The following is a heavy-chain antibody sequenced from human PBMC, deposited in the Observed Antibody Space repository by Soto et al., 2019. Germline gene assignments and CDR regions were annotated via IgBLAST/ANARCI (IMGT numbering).Heavy chain of an antibody. CDR2: IKQDGSEK. V-gene: IGHV3-7*03. Sequence: GGSLRLSCAASGFTFSSYWMSWVRQAPGKGLEWVANIKQDGSEKYYVDSVKGRFTISRDNAKNSLYLQMNSLRAEDTAVYYCARDYRLDYYYYGMDVWGQGTTVTVSS. D-gene: IGHD1-26*01. J-gene: IGHJ6*02. CDR1: GFTFSSYW. CDR3: ARDYRLDYYYYGMDV.